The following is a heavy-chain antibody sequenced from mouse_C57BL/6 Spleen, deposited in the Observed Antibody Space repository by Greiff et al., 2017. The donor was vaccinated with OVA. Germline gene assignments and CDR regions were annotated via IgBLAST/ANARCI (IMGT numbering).Heavy chain of an antibody. Sequence: QVQLQQSGTELVKPGASVKLSCKASGYTFTSYWTHWVKQRPGQGLEWIGNINPSNGGTNYNEKFKSKATLTVDKSSSTAYMQLSSLTSEDSAVYYCARDDYERGGFDYWGQGTTLTVSS. D-gene: IGHD2-4*01. V-gene: IGHV1-53*01. CDR3: ARDDYERGGFDY. CDR1: GYTFTSYW. J-gene: IGHJ2*01. CDR2: INPSNGGT.